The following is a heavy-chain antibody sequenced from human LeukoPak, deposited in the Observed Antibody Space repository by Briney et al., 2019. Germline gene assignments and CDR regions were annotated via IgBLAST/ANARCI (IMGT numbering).Heavy chain of an antibody. CDR1: GGSFSRYY. CDR2: INHSGST. Sequence: SETLSLTCAVYGGSFSRYYWSWIRQPPGKGLEWIGEINHSGSTNYNPSLKSRVTISVDTSKNQFSLKLSSVTAADTAVYYCARQGSNSGSYYPVFDYWGQGTLVTVSS. J-gene: IGHJ4*02. CDR3: ARQGSNSGSYYPVFDY. V-gene: IGHV4-34*01. D-gene: IGHD1-26*01.